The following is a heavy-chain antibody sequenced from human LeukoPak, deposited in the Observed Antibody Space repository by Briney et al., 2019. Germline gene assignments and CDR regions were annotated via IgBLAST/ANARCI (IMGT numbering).Heavy chain of an antibody. V-gene: IGHV1-2*02. CDR2: INPNSGGT. J-gene: IGHJ4*02. CDR1: GYTFTGYY. Sequence: ASVKVSCKASGYTFTGYYMHWVRQAPGQGLEWMGWINPNSGGTNYAQKVQGRVTMTRDTSISTACMELSRLRSDDTAVYYCARLQADYWGQGTLVTVSS. CDR3: ARLQADY.